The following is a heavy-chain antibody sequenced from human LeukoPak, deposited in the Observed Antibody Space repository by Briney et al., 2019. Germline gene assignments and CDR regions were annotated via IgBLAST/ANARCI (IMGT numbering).Heavy chain of an antibody. J-gene: IGHJ4*02. V-gene: IGHV3-23*01. CDR1: GITFNTCA. D-gene: IGHD2-2*01. Sequence: PGGSLRLSCAASGITFNTCAMNWVRQAPGKGLEWVSTISETGGGTYYAASVKGRFTVSSDNSKNTLSLQMNSLRAEDTAVYYCAKDPQPAPMGAYFDFWGQGILVTVSS. CDR3: AKDPQPAPMGAYFDF. CDR2: ISETGGGT.